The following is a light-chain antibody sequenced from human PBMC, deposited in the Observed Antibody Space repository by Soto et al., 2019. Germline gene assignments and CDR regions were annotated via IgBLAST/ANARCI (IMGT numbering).Light chain of an antibody. CDR2: VGTGGIVG. CDR3: GADHGSGSNFVVV. Sequence: PVLTQPPSALDSLGASVTLTCTLSSGYSNYKVDWYQQRPGKGPRFVMRVGTGGIVGSKGDGIPDRFSVLGSGLNRYLTIKNIQEEDESDYHCGADHGSGSNFVVVFGGGTKLTVL. J-gene: IGLJ2*01. CDR1: SGYSNYK. V-gene: IGLV9-49*01.